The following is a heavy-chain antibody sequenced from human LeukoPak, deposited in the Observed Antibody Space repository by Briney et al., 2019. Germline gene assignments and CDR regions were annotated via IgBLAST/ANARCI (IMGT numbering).Heavy chain of an antibody. D-gene: IGHD6-13*01. CDR3: ASLRRRGIAAAGTSFFGFDP. V-gene: IGHV4-31*03. CDR2: IYYSGST. Sequence: PSQTLSLTCTVSGGSISSGGYYWSWIRQHPGKGLEWIGYIYYSGSTYYNPSLKSRVTISVDTSKNQFSLKLSSVTAADTAVYYCASLRRRGIAAAGTSFFGFDPWGQGTLVTVSS. CDR1: GGSISSGGYY. J-gene: IGHJ5*02.